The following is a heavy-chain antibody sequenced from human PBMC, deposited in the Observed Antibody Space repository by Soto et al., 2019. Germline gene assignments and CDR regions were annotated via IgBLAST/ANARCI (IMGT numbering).Heavy chain of an antibody. Sequence: SQTLSLTCAISGDSVSSNSAAWNWIRQSPSRGLEWLGRTYYRSKWYNDYAVSVKSRITINPDTSKNQFSLQLNSVTPEDTAVYYCAREDGGGGYSSMRLHYYYYGMDVWGQGTTVTVSS. J-gene: IGHJ6*02. CDR3: AREDGGGGYSSMRLHYYYYGMDV. CDR1: GDSVSSNSAA. V-gene: IGHV6-1*01. CDR2: TYYRSKWYN. D-gene: IGHD6-13*01.